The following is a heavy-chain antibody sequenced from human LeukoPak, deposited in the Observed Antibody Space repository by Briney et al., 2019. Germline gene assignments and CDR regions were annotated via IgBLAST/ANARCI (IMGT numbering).Heavy chain of an antibody. CDR2: IKQDGSEK. CDR3: ARDRIEQQRTLGRSTNYYSYYYMDV. Sequence: GGSLRLSCAAAGFTFSNFWMSWVRQAPGKGLEWVANIKQDGSEKYYVDSVKGRFTISRDNTNNKLYLQMFSLRDEDTAMYYCARDRIEQQRTLGRSTNYYSYYYMDVWGKGTTVTVSS. CDR1: GFTFSNFW. J-gene: IGHJ6*03. D-gene: IGHD6-13*01. V-gene: IGHV3-7*01.